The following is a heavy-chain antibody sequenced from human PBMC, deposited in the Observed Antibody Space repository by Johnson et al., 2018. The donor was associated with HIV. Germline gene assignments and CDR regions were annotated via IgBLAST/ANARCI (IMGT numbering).Heavy chain of an antibody. J-gene: IGHJ3*02. D-gene: IGHD4-23*01. CDR3: ARAGYGGNYAFDI. CDR2: IKQDGGEK. V-gene: IGHV3-7*05. Sequence: VQLVESGGGLVQPGGSLRLSCEVSGFTFSSYWMSWVRQAPGRGLEWVANIKQDGGEKYYVDSVKGRFTISRDNAKHSLYLQMNSLRAEDTAVYYCARAGYGGNYAFDIWGQGTMVTVSS. CDR1: GFTFSSYW.